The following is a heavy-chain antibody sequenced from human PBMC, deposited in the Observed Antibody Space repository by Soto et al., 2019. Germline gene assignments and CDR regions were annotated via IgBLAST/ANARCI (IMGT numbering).Heavy chain of an antibody. CDR3: ARNNARGYSYGYPRGDWFDP. D-gene: IGHD5-18*01. CDR1: GFTFSSYS. CDR2: ISSSSSYI. J-gene: IGHJ5*02. V-gene: IGHV3-21*01. Sequence: GGSLRLSCAASGFTFSSYSMNWVRQAPGTGLEWVSSISSSSSYIYYADSVKGRFTISRDNAKNSLYLQMNSLRAEDTAVYYCARNNARGYSYGYPRGDWFDPWGQGTLVTVSS.